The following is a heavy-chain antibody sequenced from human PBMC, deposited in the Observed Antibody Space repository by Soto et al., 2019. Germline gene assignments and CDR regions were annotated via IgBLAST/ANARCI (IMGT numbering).Heavy chain of an antibody. J-gene: IGHJ4*01. CDR3: SRRFKTNVDY. Sequence: SQTLSLTCAISGDSVSSNSAAWNWIRQSPSRGLEWLGRTYYRSKWYNDYAISVKSRITINPDTSKNQFSLQLNSVTPDDTAVYYCSRRFKTNVDYAGQGALVTVSA. CDR2: TYYRSKWYN. CDR1: GDSVSSNSAA. V-gene: IGHV6-1*01.